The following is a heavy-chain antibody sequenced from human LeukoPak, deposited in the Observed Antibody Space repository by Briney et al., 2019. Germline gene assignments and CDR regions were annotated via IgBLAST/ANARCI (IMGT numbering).Heavy chain of an antibody. Sequence: GRSLRLTCAASGFTFSSYGMHWVRQAPGKGLEWVAVISYDRSNKYYADSVKGRFTISRDNSKDTLYLQMNSLRAEDTAVYYCAKDLRGYSYGVDYWGQGTLVTVSS. CDR3: AKDLRGYSYGVDY. V-gene: IGHV3-30*18. CDR2: ISYDRSNK. J-gene: IGHJ4*02. CDR1: GFTFSSYG. D-gene: IGHD5-18*01.